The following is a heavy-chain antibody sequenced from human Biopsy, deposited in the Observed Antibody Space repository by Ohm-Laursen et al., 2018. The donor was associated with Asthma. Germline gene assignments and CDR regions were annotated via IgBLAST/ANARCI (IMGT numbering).Heavy chain of an antibody. CDR2: INAGNGNT. CDR3: ARPYYDSSGYYYENPSFDY. V-gene: IGHV1-3*01. D-gene: IGHD3-22*01. J-gene: IGHJ4*02. Sequence: SVKVSCKASGYTFTSYAMHWVRQAPGQRLEWMGWINAGNGNTKYSQKFQGRVTITRDTSASTAYMGLSSLRSEDTAVYYCARPYYDSSGYYYENPSFDYWGQGTLVTVSS. CDR1: GYTFTSYA.